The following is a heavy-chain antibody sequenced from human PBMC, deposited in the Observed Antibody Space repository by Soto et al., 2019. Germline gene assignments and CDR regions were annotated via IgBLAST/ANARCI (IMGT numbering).Heavy chain of an antibody. V-gene: IGHV3-30-3*01. J-gene: IGHJ4*02. Sequence: QVQLVESGGGVVQPGRSMRLSCAASGFTFSSFTMHWVRQAPGKGLEWVTLMSYDGTNKHYADSVKGRFTISRDNSKNTLYLQMNSLRAEDTAVYYCARSIAVAGTPEFDHWGQGTLVTVSS. D-gene: IGHD6-19*01. CDR1: GFTFSSFT. CDR3: ARSIAVAGTPEFDH. CDR2: MSYDGTNK.